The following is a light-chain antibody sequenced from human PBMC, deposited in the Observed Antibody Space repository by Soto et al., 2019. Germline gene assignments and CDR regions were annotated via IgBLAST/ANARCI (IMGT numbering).Light chain of an antibody. V-gene: IGLV1-47*01. CDR1: SSNIGSNY. Sequence: QSALTQPPSASGTPGQRVTISCSGSSSNIGSNYVYWYQQLPGTAPKLLIYRNNQRPSGVPDRFSGSKSGTPASLAISGLRSEDEADYYCAAWDDSLSGGVFGGGTKLTVL. J-gene: IGLJ2*01. CDR2: RNN. CDR3: AAWDDSLSGGV.